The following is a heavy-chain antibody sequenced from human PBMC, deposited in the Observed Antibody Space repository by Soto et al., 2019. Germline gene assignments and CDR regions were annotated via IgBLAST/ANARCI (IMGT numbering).Heavy chain of an antibody. J-gene: IGHJ4*02. CDR3: ARIPAAGTNFDY. V-gene: IGHV4-4*02. Sequence: SETLSLTCAVSGGSISSSNWWSWVRQPPGKGLEWIGEIYHSGSTNYNPSLKSRVTISVDKSKNHFSLKLSSVTAADTAVYYCARIPAAGTNFDYWGQGTLVTVSS. D-gene: IGHD6-13*01. CDR2: IYHSGST. CDR1: GGSISSSNW.